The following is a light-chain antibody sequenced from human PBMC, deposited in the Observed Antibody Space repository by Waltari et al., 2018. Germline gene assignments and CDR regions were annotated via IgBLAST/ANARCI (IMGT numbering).Light chain of an antibody. CDR3: SSYTSSRTYV. J-gene: IGLJ1*01. V-gene: IGLV2-14*03. CDR1: SSDIGAYNH. CDR2: DVS. Sequence: QSALSQPASVSGSPGQSLTISCTGTSSDIGAYNHVSWYQQHPGEAPKLMFYDVSNSPSVVSPRFSTAKSCNTASLTISGLQAGDEADFYCSSYTSSRTYVFGTGTKVTVL.